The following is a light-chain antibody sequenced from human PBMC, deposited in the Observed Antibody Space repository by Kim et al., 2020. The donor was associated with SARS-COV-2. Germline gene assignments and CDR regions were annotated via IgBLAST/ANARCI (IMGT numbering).Light chain of an antibody. CDR3: QVWDSSSDPVV. CDR1: NIGSKS. Sequence: SYELTQPPSVSVAPGKTARITCGGNNIGSKSVHWYQQKPCQAPVLVIYYDSDRPSGIPERFSGSNSGNTATLTISRVEAGDEADYYCQVWDSSSDPVVFGGGTQLTVL. J-gene: IGLJ2*01. V-gene: IGLV3-21*04. CDR2: YDS.